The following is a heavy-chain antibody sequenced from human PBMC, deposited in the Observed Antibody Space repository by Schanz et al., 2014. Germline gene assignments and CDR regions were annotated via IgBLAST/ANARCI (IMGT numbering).Heavy chain of an antibody. Sequence: QVQLLQSGAEVKKPGASVKVSCKASGYTFTSYGISWVRQAPGQGLEWMGWINPDSGGTNYAQKFQGRVTMTRDMSINTAYMELSRLRSDDSAVYYCASDFWSGYSHYYYGLDVWGQGTTVTVSS. D-gene: IGHD3-3*01. V-gene: IGHV1-2*02. J-gene: IGHJ6*02. CDR1: GYTFTSYG. CDR2: INPDSGGT. CDR3: ASDFWSGYSHYYYGLDV.